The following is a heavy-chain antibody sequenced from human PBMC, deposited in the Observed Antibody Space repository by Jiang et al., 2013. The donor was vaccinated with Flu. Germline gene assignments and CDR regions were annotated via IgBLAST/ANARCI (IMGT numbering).Heavy chain of an antibody. CDR2: IYHSGST. CDR1: GYSIRNGYY. J-gene: IGHJ5*02. CDR3: ATRATQVWFDP. V-gene: IGHV4-38-2*02. Sequence: LLKPSETLSLTCTVSGYSIRNGYYWGWIRQPPGKGLEWIGSIYHSGSTHYNPSLKSRVTISVDTSKNQFSLRLRSVTAADTAVYYCATRATQVWFDPWGQGTLVTVSS.